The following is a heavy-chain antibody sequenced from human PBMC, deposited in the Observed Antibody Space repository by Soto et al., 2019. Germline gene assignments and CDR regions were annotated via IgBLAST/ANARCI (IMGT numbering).Heavy chain of an antibody. V-gene: IGHV1-18*01. CDR3: ARDIESVTAKHVFYYYAMDV. D-gene: IGHD2-8*01. Sequence: QGQLVQSGAEVKKPGASVKLSCKASGFTFSNYGLNWVRQAPGQGLEWMGWVSANNGHTNYAQNLQGRVSMTTVTSTSTADMHFRGLTGDDTALYYCARDIESVTAKHVFYYYAMDVLGQGTTVTVSS. J-gene: IGHJ6*02. CDR2: VSANNGHT. CDR1: GFTFSNYG.